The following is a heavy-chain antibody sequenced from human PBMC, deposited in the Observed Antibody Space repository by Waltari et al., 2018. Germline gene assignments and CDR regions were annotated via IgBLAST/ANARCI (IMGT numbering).Heavy chain of an antibody. V-gene: IGHV3-49*03. Sequence: EVQLVESGGGLVQPGRSLRLSCTDSGFTFGDYAMSWFRQAPGQGLEWVGFIRSKAYGGTTEYAASVKGRFTISRDDSKSIAYLQMNSLKTEDTAVYYCTRVEYYGSGTPSAPDYWGQGTLVTVSS. CDR1: GFTFGDYA. CDR3: TRVEYYGSGTPSAPDY. CDR2: IRSKAYGGTT. D-gene: IGHD3-10*01. J-gene: IGHJ4*02.